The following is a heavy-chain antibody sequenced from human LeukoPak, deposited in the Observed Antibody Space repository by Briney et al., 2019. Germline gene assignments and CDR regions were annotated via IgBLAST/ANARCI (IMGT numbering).Heavy chain of an antibody. CDR3: ARAATVTLTDAFDI. Sequence: SVKVSCKASGGTFSSYAISWVRQAPGQGLEWMGGIIPIFGTANYAQKFQGRVTITADESTSTAYMELSSLRSEDTAVYYCARAATVTLTDAFDIWSQGTMVTVSS. J-gene: IGHJ3*02. CDR2: IIPIFGTA. CDR1: GGTFSSYA. V-gene: IGHV1-69*13. D-gene: IGHD4-17*01.